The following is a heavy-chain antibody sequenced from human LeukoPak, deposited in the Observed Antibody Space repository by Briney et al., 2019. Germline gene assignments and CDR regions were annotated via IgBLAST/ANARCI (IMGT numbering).Heavy chain of an antibody. Sequence: GGSLRLSCAASGFTYSSYAMSWVRQAPGKGLEWVSAISGSGGSTYYADSVKGRFTISRDNSKNTLYLQMNSLRAEDTAVYYCAKSPGPYGDYVAFDYWGQGTLVTVSS. J-gene: IGHJ4*02. CDR1: GFTYSSYA. CDR2: ISGSGGST. D-gene: IGHD4-17*01. CDR3: AKSPGPYGDYVAFDY. V-gene: IGHV3-23*01.